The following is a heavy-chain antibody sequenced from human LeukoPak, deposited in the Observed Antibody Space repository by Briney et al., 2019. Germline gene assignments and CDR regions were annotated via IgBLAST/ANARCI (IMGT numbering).Heavy chain of an antibody. J-gene: IGHJ4*02. Sequence: ASVKVSCKASGYTFTSYDIHWVRQATGQGLEWMGWMSPNSGNTVYAQRFQGRVTMTRNTSISTAYMELSSLSSEDTAVYYCARGCSSTTCSWPFDYWGQGTLVTVSS. CDR2: MSPNSGNT. CDR1: GYTFTSYD. V-gene: IGHV1-8*01. CDR3: ARGCSSTTCSWPFDY. D-gene: IGHD2-2*01.